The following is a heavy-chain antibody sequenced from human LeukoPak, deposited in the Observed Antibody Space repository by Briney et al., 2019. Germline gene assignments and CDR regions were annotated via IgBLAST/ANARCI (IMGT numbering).Heavy chain of an antibody. CDR1: RFTFSGFA. D-gene: IGHD1-26*01. V-gene: IGHV3-23*01. Sequence: GGPLRLSCVASRFTFSGFAMSWVRQAPGKGLEWVSTIRDSGGTTYYADSVKGRFTISRDNSKNTLYLQMNSLRAEDTAIYYCAKTMGAIDHDYWGQGTLVTVSS. CDR2: IRDSGGTT. CDR3: AKTMGAIDHDY. J-gene: IGHJ4*02.